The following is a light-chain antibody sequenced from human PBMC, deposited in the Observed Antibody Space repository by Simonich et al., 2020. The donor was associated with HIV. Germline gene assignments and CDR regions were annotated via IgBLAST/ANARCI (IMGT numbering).Light chain of an antibody. V-gene: IGLV2-14*03. CDR1: SSDVGGYNY. J-gene: IGLJ2*01. CDR3: SSYTSSDTYVL. CDR2: DVS. Sequence: QSALTQPASVSGSPGQSITISCTETSSDVGGYNYVSWYQHHPGKAPKLMIYDVSKRPSGVSNRFSGSKSGNTASLTISGLQAEDEADYYCSSYTSSDTYVLFGGGTKVTVL.